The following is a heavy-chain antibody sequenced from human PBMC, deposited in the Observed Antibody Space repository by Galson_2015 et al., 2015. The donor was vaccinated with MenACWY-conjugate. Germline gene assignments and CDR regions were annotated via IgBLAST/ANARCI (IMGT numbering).Heavy chain of an antibody. CDR1: GFTFSSYW. D-gene: IGHD6-13*01. Sequence: SLRLSCAASGFTFSSYWMHWVRHGPGKGLVWVSRINSDGSSTNNADSVKGRFTISRDNAKNTLYLQMNSLRAEDTAVYYCARGGQGLAAAEDNWFDPWGQGTLVTVSS. CDR3: ARGGQGLAAAEDNWFDP. J-gene: IGHJ5*02. CDR2: INSDGSST. V-gene: IGHV3-74*01.